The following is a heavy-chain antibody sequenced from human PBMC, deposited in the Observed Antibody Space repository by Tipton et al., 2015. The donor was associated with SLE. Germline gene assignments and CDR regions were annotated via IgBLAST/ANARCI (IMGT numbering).Heavy chain of an antibody. J-gene: IGHJ4*02. Sequence: SLRLSCAASGFTVNSNSMSWVRQAPGKGLEWLSVIYPGGSANYADFVRGRFTISRHNSGTTWYLQMGSLRTEDMGVYYCARRSPSTCYDYWGQGTLVTVSS. V-gene: IGHV3-53*04. CDR3: ARRSPSTCYDY. D-gene: IGHD2-21*01. CDR2: IYPGGSA. CDR1: GFTVNSNS.